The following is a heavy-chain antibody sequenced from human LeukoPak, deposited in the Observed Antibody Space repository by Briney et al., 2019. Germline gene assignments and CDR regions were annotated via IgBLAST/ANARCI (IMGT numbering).Heavy chain of an antibody. CDR1: GFTFSSYS. J-gene: IGHJ2*01. CDR3: ARELLYIGEDCGGDCYPDWYLDL. D-gene: IGHD2-21*02. CDR2: ISSRSSYI. V-gene: IGHV3-21*01. Sequence: GGSLRLSCAASGFTFSSYSMNWVRQAPGKGPEWVSSISSRSSYIYYADSVKGRFTISRDNAKNSLYLQMNSLRAEDTAVYYCARELLYIGEDCGGDCYPDWYLDLWGRGTLVTVSS.